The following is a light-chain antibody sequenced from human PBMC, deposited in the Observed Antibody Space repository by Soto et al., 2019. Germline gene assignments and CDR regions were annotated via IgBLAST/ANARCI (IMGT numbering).Light chain of an antibody. J-gene: IGKJ4*01. V-gene: IGKV3-15*01. Sequence: EIVLTQSPAALSVSPGERVTLSCRASQGIGSTLAWYQQKPGQTPRLLIYDPSTRAIGIPTRFSGSRSGTEFTLTINGLQSEDFAVYYCQRYNNWPLTFGGGTKVEIK. CDR1: QGIGST. CDR3: QRYNNWPLT. CDR2: DPS.